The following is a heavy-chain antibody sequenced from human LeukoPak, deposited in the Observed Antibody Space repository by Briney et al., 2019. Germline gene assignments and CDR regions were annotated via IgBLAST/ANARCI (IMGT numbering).Heavy chain of an antibody. D-gene: IGHD1-26*01. Sequence: SETLSLTCTVSGGSVSSGNHYWNWIRQPPGKGLEWIGSVYYSGSTSYNPSLRSRVTLSVDTSKNEFSLKVTSVTAADTAVYYCASFRVGATEWHFEQWGPGTLVTVSS. CDR2: VYYSGST. CDR3: ASFRVGATEWHFEQ. J-gene: IGHJ4*02. CDR1: GGSVSSGNHY. V-gene: IGHV4-39*01.